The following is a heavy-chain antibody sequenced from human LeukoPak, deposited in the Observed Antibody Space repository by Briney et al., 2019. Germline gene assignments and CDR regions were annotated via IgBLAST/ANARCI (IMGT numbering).Heavy chain of an antibody. Sequence: SETLSLTCTVSGGSISGYYWNWIRQSAGKGLEWIGCIYANGGTNYNPSLRSRVSMSVDTSKNQFSLKLTSVTAADTAIYYCARDFTRNSYAVAEFFHPWGQGTLVSVSS. CDR1: GGSISGYY. V-gene: IGHV4-4*07. CDR3: ARDFTRNSYAVAEFFHP. D-gene: IGHD5-18*01. J-gene: IGHJ1*01. CDR2: IYANGGT.